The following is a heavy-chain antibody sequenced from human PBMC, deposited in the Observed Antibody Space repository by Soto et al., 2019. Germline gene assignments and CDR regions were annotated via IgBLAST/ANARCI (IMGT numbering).Heavy chain of an antibody. Sequence: EVQLVESGGGLVKPGGSLRLSCAASGFTFSSYSMNWVRQAPGKRLEWVSSISSSSSYIYYAASVKARFAISRDNDKNSLYLQMNSLRAEDTTVYYCASTNSRSYYMDVWGKGTTVTVSS. D-gene: IGHD6-13*01. CDR2: ISSSSSYI. CDR1: GFTFSSYS. CDR3: ASTNSRSYYMDV. V-gene: IGHV3-21*01. J-gene: IGHJ6*03.